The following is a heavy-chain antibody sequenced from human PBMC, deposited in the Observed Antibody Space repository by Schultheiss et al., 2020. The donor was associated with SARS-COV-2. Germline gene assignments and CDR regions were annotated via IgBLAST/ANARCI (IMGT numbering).Heavy chain of an antibody. CDR2: IGTAGDP. D-gene: IGHD6-6*01. V-gene: IGHV3-13*05. Sequence: GGSLRLSCAASGFTFSSYDMHWVRQATGKGLEWVSAIGTAGDPYYPGSVKGRFTISRDNSKNTLYLQMNSLRAEDTAVYYCAKAPTEQLAPFDYWGQGTLVTVSS. CDR1: GFTFSSYD. CDR3: AKAPTEQLAPFDY. J-gene: IGHJ4*02.